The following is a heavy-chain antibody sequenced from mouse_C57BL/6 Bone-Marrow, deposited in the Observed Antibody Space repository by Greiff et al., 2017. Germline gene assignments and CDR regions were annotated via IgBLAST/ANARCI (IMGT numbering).Heavy chain of an antibody. D-gene: IGHD1-1*01. J-gene: IGHJ2*01. CDR2: INPSSGYT. V-gene: IGHV1-7*01. CDR3: AREDYGSSYHFDY. Sequence: VQLQQSGAELAKPGASVKLSCKASGYTFTSYWMHWVKQRPGQGLEWIGYINPSSGYTKYNQKFKDKATLTAYKSSSTAYMQLSRLTYEDSAVYYWAREDYGSSYHFDYWGQGTTLTVSS. CDR1: GYTFTSYW.